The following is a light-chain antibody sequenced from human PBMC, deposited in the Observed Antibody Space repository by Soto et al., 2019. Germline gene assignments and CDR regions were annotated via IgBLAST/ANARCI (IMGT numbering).Light chain of an antibody. J-gene: IGKJ3*01. CDR3: HQSYSTIFT. Sequence: DIQMTQSPSSLSASVGDRVTITSRASQSISSYLKWYQQKPGKAPKPLIYAASSLQSGVPSSFGGSESETDFTLTISSLQPEDFATYYCHQSYSTIFTLGPRTKVDSK. CDR2: AAS. CDR1: QSISSY. V-gene: IGKV1-39*01.